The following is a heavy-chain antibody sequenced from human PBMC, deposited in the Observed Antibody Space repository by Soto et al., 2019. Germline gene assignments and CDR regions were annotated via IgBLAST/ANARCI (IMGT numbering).Heavy chain of an antibody. CDR1: GFPFTSFA. V-gene: IGHV3-23*01. CDR2: ISAKGVAT. D-gene: IGHD3-22*01. Sequence: EVQLWDSGGGLVQPGGSLSLSCAASGFPFTSFAMCWLRQAPGKGLELVAYISAKGVATSYAESVKGRFTSSRDNSKKVLYLQLNILRAEDTGVYSCAKGFPRRQYDTRGGENWGQGTLVPVSS. J-gene: IGHJ4*02. CDR3: AKGFPRRQYDTRGGEN.